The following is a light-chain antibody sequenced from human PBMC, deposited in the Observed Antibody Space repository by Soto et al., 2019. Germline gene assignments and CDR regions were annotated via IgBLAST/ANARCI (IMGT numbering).Light chain of an antibody. V-gene: IGKV1-5*01. CDR3: QQYNSYSGT. J-gene: IGKJ1*01. Sequence: RMNQSPSTVSASVGDRVTITCRASQSISSWLAWYQQKPGKAPKLLIYDASSLESGVPSRFSGSGSGTEFTLTISSLQPDDFATYYCQQYNSYSGTFGQRTNV. CDR1: QSISSW. CDR2: DAS.